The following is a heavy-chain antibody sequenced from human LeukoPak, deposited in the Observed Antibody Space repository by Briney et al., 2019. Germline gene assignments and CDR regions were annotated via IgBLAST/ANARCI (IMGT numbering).Heavy chain of an antibody. D-gene: IGHD2-2*01. Sequence: GGSLRLSCAASGFTFSSYSMNWVRQAPGKGLEWVSYISSSSSTIYYADSVKGRFTISRDNAKNSLYLQMNSLRAEDTAVYYCARESYQLPFDYWGQGTLVTVSS. V-gene: IGHV3-48*01. CDR3: ARESYQLPFDY. J-gene: IGHJ4*02. CDR2: ISSSSSTI. CDR1: GFTFSSYS.